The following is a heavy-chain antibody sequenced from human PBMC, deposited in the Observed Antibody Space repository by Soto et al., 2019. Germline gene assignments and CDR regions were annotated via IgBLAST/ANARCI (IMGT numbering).Heavy chain of an antibody. D-gene: IGHD3-10*01. J-gene: IGHJ2*01. V-gene: IGHV1-46*01. CDR1: GYTFTSYY. CDR2: INPSGGST. CDR3: ARVGAGKGWYFDL. Sequence: QVQLVQSGAEVKKPGASVKVSCKASGYTFTSYYMHWVRQAPGQGLEWMGIINPSGGSTSYAQMFQGRVTMTRDTSTSTVYMELSSLSSEDTAVYYCARVGAGKGWYFDLWGRGTLVTVSS.